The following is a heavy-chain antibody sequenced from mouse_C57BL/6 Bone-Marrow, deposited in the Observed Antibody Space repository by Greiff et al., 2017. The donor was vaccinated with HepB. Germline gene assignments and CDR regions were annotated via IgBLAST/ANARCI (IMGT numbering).Heavy chain of an antibody. Sequence: EVHLVESGGDLVKPGGSLKLSCAASGFTFSSYGMSWVRQTPDKRLEWVATISSGGSYTYYPDSVKGRFTISRDNAKNTLYLQMSSLKSEDTAMYYCARRGDGNYFYAMDYWGQGTSVTVSS. CDR2: ISSGGSYT. D-gene: IGHD2-1*01. CDR1: GFTFSSYG. J-gene: IGHJ4*01. V-gene: IGHV5-6*01. CDR3: ARRGDGNYFYAMDY.